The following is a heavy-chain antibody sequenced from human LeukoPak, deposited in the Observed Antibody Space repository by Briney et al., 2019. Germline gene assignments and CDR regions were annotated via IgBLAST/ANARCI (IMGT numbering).Heavy chain of an antibody. V-gene: IGHV3-30*02. J-gene: IGHJ6*03. CDR2: IRYDGSNK. CDR3: AKGKNSGSYYLNYYMDV. D-gene: IGHD1-26*01. Sequence: PGGPLRLSCAASDFSFTTYAMGWVRQAPGKGLEWVAFIRYDGSNKYYADSVKGRFTISRDNSKNTLYLQMNSLRAEDTAVYYCAKGKNSGSYYLNYYMDVWGKGTTVTISS. CDR1: DFSFTTYA.